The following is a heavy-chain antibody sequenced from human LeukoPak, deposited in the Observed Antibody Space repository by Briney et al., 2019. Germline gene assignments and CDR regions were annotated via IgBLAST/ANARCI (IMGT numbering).Heavy chain of an antibody. CDR2: ISGSGGST. Sequence: GGSLRLSCAASGFTFSSYGMHWVRQAPGKGLEWVSAISGSGGSTYYADSVKGRFTISRDNSKNTLYLQMNSLRAEDTAVYYCAREGYYYDSSGYYPIDYWGQGTLVTVSS. CDR1: GFTFSSYG. V-gene: IGHV3-23*01. D-gene: IGHD3-22*01. J-gene: IGHJ4*02. CDR3: AREGYYYDSSGYYPIDY.